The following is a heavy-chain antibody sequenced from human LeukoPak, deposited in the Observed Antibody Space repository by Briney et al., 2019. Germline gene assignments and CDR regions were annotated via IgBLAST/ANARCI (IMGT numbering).Heavy chain of an antibody. CDR1: GGSLSSGNCF. Sequence: PSETLSLTSAVCGGSLSSGNCFWGWLRHPPGKGLEWIGRIYESARNFYNPSLNGRATMSVDTSKNQFSLHLPSVTAADTAVYYCARRKGDTNGSWFDSWGQGTLVTVSS. V-gene: IGHV4-39*01. CDR2: IYESARN. J-gene: IGHJ5*01. CDR3: ARRKGDTNGSWFDS. D-gene: IGHD2-21*02.